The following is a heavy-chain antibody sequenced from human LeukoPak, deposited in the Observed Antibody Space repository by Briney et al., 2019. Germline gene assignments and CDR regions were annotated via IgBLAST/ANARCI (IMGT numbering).Heavy chain of an antibody. V-gene: IGHV3-23*01. D-gene: IGHD6-19*01. CDR2: ISGSDGGT. CDR3: AKRDRSGWYYFDF. Sequence: PGGSLRLSCAASGFTFSSYWMSWVRQAPGRGLEWVSGISGSDGGTYYADSVKGRFTISRDSSKHTLYLQMNSLRAEDTAVYYCAKRDRSGWYYFDFWGQGTLVTVSS. J-gene: IGHJ4*02. CDR1: GFTFSSYW.